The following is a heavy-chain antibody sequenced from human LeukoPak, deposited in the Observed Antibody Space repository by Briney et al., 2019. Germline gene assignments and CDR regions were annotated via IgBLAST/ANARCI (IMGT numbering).Heavy chain of an antibody. Sequence: PGGSLRLSCAASGFTFSSYAMSWVRQAPGKGLEWVSAISGRGGSTYYADSVKGRFTISRDNSKNTLYLQMNSLRAEDTAVYYCAKVRVDYGGNFEWFVPWGQGALVSVCS. CDR2: ISGRGGST. V-gene: IGHV3-23*01. CDR3: AKVRVDYGGNFEWFVP. D-gene: IGHD4-23*01. CDR1: GFTFSSYA. J-gene: IGHJ5*02.